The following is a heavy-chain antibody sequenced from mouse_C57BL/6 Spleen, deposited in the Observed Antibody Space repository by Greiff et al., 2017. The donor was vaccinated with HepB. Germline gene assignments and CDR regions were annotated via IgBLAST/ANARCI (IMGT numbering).Heavy chain of an antibody. J-gene: IGHJ4*01. CDR3: AKGYSNYDYAMDY. Sequence: QVQLQQSGPGLVQPSQSLSITCTVSGFSLTSYGVHWVRQSPGKGLEWLGVIWRGGSTDYNAAFMSRLSITKDNSKSQVFFKMNSLQADDTAIYYCAKGYSNYDYAMDYWGQGTSVTVSS. V-gene: IGHV2-5*01. CDR1: GFSLTSYG. CDR2: IWRGGST. D-gene: IGHD2-5*01.